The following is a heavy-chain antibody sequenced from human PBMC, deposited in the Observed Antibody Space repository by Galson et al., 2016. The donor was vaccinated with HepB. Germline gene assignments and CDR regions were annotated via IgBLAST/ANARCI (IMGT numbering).Heavy chain of an antibody. CDR3: ARVDCSGDACYSETH. J-gene: IGHJ4*02. V-gene: IGHV1-18*01. Sequence: SVKVSCKASGYTFFYYGISWVRQAPGQGLEWMGWISVDNGHTYHAQKVQGRVTMTADASTDPAYMELRSLRSDDTAVYYCARVDCSGDACYSETHWGQGTLVTVSS. CDR1: GYTFFYYG. D-gene: IGHD2-15*01. CDR2: ISVDNGHT.